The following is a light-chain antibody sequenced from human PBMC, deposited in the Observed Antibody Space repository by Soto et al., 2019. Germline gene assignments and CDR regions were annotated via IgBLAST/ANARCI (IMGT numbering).Light chain of an antibody. CDR3: QQRSNWPLSIT. V-gene: IGKV3-11*01. J-gene: IGKJ5*01. CDR1: QSVTDRY. Sequence: EIVLTQSPGALSLSPGERAALSCRASQSVTDRYLAWYQQTPGQAPRVLIYNVSTRATAIPARFSGSGSGTDFTLTISSLEPENFAVYYCQQRSNWPLSITFGQGTRLEIK. CDR2: NVS.